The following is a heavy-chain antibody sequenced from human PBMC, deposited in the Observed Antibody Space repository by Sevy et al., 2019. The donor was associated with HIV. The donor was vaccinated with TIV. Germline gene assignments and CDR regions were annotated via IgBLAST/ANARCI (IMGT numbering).Heavy chain of an antibody. CDR3: AHETFGRFES. D-gene: IGHD3-16*01. CDR1: GFTFSANW. CDR2: IKGDGSDK. Sequence: RGSLRLSCAASGFTFSANWMNWVRQAPGKGLEWVANIKGDGSDKHYVDSVEGRFTISRDNGKNLLYLQMNSLRVEDTAVYYCAHETFGRFESWGQGTLVTVSS. J-gene: IGHJ4*02. V-gene: IGHV3-7*01.